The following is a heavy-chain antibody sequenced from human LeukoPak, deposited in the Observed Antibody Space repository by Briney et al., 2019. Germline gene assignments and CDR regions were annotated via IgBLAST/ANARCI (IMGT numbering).Heavy chain of an antibody. V-gene: IGHV3-30-3*01. Sequence: GGSLRLSCAASGITFSSYAMHWVRQAPGKGLEWVAVISYDGSNKYYADSVKGRFTISRDNSKNTLYLQMNSLRAEDTAVYYCARQTTQTGPYDYGDEIDYWGQGTLVTVSS. D-gene: IGHD4-17*01. J-gene: IGHJ4*02. CDR3: ARQTTQTGPYDYGDEIDY. CDR2: ISYDGSNK. CDR1: GITFSSYA.